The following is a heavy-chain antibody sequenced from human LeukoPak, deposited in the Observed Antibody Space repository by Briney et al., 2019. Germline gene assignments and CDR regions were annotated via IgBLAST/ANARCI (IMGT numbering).Heavy chain of an antibody. J-gene: IGHJ4*02. CDR1: GFTFSNFE. D-gene: IGHD5-18*01. CDR3: ARARVGYTRYDAFGI. CDR2: ISGSGSSI. Sequence: GGSLRLSCAASGFTFSNFEMNWVRQAPGKGLGRVSYISGSGSSINHADSVKGRFTIPRDNAKNSLYLQMNSLRAEDTAVYYCARARVGYTRYDAFGIWGQGTLVTVSS. V-gene: IGHV3-48*03.